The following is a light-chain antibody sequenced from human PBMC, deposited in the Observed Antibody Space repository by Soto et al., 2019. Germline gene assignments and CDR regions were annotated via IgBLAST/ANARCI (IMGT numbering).Light chain of an antibody. CDR1: SSDVGGYNY. CDR3: TSHAGSNNYV. CDR2: EVS. Sequence: QSVLTQPPSASGSPGQSVTISCTGTSSDVGGYNYVSWYQQHPGKAPKLIISEVSKRPSGVPDRFSGSKSGNTASLTVSGLQAEDEADCYCTSHAGSNNYVFGTGTKVTV. V-gene: IGLV2-8*01. J-gene: IGLJ1*01.